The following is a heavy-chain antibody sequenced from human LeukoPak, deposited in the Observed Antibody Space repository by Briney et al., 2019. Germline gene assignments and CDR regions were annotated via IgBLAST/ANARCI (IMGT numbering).Heavy chain of an antibody. CDR2: ITPKSGHT. V-gene: IGHV1-2*02. CDR1: GYTFSDFY. CDR3: ARVRLADERAWAY. Sequence: GASVKVSCKASGYTFSDFYIHWVRQAPGQGLEYVGWITPKSGHTYSPQRFQGRVTMTRDASISTAYMELSSLRSDDTAVYFCARVRLADERAWAYWGQGTLVTVSS. J-gene: IGHJ4*02. D-gene: IGHD3-3*02.